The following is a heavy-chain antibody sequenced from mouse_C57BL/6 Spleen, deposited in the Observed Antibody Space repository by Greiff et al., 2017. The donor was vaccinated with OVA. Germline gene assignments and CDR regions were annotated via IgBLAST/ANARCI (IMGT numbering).Heavy chain of an antibody. CDR2: IYPGDGDT. J-gene: IGHJ4*01. V-gene: IGHV1-80*01. Sequence: QVQLQQSGAELVKPGASVKISCKASGSAFSSSWMNWVKQRPGKGLEWIGQIYPGDGDTNYNGKFKGQATLTADKSSSTAYLQLSSLTSEDSAVYFCARSYGSRDYAMDYWGQGTSVTVSS. CDR1: GSAFSSSW. CDR3: ARSYGSRDYAMDY. D-gene: IGHD1-1*01.